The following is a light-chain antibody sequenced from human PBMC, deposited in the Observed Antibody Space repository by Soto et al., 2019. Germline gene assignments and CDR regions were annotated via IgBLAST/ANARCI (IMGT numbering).Light chain of an antibody. J-gene: IGKJ1*01. Sequence: EIVMTQSPATLSASQGERATLSCRASQSVRSNLAWYQQKPGQAPSLLIYGAFTRATGIPARFSGTGSGTEFTLTISSLQSEDFALYYCQQYNDWPLTFGQGTMVDI. V-gene: IGKV3-15*01. CDR2: GAF. CDR1: QSVRSN. CDR3: QQYNDWPLT.